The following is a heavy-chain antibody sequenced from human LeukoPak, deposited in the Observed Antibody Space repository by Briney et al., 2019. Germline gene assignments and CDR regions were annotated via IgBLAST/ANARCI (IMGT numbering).Heavy chain of an antibody. V-gene: IGHV1-69*06. D-gene: IGHD3-16*01. CDR3: ARDFDGGGAFDI. J-gene: IGHJ3*02. CDR2: IIPIFGTA. CDR1: GGTFSSYA. Sequence: SVKVSCKASGGTFSSYAISWVRQAPGQGLEWMGGIIPIFGTANYAQKFQGRVTITADKSTSTAYMELSSLRSEDTAVYYCARDFDGGGAFDIWGQGTMVTVSS.